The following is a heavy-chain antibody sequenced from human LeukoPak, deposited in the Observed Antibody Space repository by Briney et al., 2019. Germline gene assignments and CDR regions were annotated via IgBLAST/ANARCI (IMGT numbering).Heavy chain of an antibody. V-gene: IGHV1-46*01. Sequence: GASVKVSCKASGYTFTSYYMHWVRQAPGQGLEWMGIINPSGGSTSYAQKFQGRVTMTRDTSTSTVYMELSSLRSEDTAVYYCAPNSSGGGWFDPWGQGTLVTVSS. CDR3: APNSSGGGWFDP. D-gene: IGHD6-19*01. CDR1: GYTFTSYY. J-gene: IGHJ5*02. CDR2: INPSGGST.